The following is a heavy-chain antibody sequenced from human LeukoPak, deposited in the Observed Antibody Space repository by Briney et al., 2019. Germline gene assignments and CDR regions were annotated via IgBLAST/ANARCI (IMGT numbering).Heavy chain of an antibody. J-gene: IGHJ4*02. Sequence: SVTVSCKASGGTFSSYAISWVRQAPGQGLEWMGRIIPILGIANYAQKFQGRVTITADKSTSTAYMELSSLRSEDTAVYYCARDFRGTTVTTPFDYWGQGTLVTVSS. CDR2: IIPILGIA. V-gene: IGHV1-69*04. CDR1: GGTFSSYA. CDR3: ARDFRGTTVTTPFDY. D-gene: IGHD4-17*01.